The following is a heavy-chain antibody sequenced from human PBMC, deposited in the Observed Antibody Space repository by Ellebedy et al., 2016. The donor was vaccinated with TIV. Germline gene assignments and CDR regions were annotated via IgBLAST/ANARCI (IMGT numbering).Heavy chain of an antibody. Sequence: LSLTCSASGFTFRIYAMSWVRQAPGKGLEWVSGISWNSGDIAYADSVKGRFTIFRDNAKNSLYLRMNSLRPEDTAFYYCALLSGRAVTTYGYWGQGTLVTVSS. CDR3: ALLSGRAVTTYGY. CDR2: ISWNSGDI. V-gene: IGHV3-9*01. CDR1: GFTFRIYA. J-gene: IGHJ4*02. D-gene: IGHD4-11*01.